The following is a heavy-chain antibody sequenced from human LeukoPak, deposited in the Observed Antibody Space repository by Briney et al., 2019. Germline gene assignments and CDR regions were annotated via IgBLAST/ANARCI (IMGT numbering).Heavy chain of an antibody. D-gene: IGHD1-7*01. J-gene: IGHJ4*02. CDR3: ARNWNWDYYFDY. V-gene: IGHV3-48*03. CDR2: ISSSGNTV. CDR1: AFTFSTYY. Sequence: GGSLRLSCAASAFTFSTYYMNWVRQAPGKGLEWVSYISSSGNTVYYADSVKGLFTISRDNAKNSLYLQMNSLRAEDTAVYYCARNWNWDYYFDYWGQGTLVTVST.